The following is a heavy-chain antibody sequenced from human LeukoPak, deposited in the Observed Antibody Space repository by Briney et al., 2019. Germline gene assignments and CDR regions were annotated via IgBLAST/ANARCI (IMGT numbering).Heavy chain of an antibody. CDR3: ASGSAVAAAGDY. CDR2: IYYSGST. D-gene: IGHD6-13*01. J-gene: IGHJ4*02. Sequence: SETLSLTCTVSGGSISSNYWNWIRQPPGKGLVWIGYIYYSGSTNYNPSLKSRVTISVDTSKSQFSLRLTPVTAADTAVYYCASGSAVAAAGDYWGQGTLVTVSS. CDR1: GGSISSNY. V-gene: IGHV4-59*01.